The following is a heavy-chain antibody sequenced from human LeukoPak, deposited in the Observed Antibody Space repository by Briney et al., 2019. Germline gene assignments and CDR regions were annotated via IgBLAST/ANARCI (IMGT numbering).Heavy chain of an antibody. CDR1: GFTFSSYG. D-gene: IGHD6-13*01. CDR2: IRYDGSNK. CDR3: ARDPSRYSSSWYYFDY. J-gene: IGHJ4*02. Sequence: GGSLRLSCAASGFTFSSYGMHWVRQAPGKGLEWVAFIRYDGSNKYYADSVKGRFTISRDNAKNSLYLQMNSLRAEDTAVYYCARDPSRYSSSWYYFDYWGQGTLVTVSS. V-gene: IGHV3-30*02.